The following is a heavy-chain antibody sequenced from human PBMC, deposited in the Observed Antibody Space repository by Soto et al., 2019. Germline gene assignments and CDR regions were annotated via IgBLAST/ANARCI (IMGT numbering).Heavy chain of an antibody. V-gene: IGHV1-69*13. CDR1: GGTFSSYA. J-gene: IGHJ5*02. CDR2: IIPIFGTA. Sequence: SVKVSCKASGGTFSSYAISWVRQAPGQGLEWMGGIIPIFGTANYAQKFQGRVTITADESTSTAYMELSSLRSEDTAVYYCARLSGLIPGEYLTSTGWYSFDPWGQGTLVTVSS. D-gene: IGHD6-19*01. CDR3: ARLSGLIPGEYLTSTGWYSFDP.